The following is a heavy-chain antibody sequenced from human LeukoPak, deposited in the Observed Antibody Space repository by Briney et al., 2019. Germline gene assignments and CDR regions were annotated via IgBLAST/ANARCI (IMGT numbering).Heavy chain of an antibody. CDR3: ARDPVARTGDNFDY. CDR1: GGSISSYY. J-gene: IGHJ4*02. CDR2: IYTSGST. Sequence: NASETLSLTCTVSGGSISSYYWSWIRQPAGKGLEWIGRIYTSGSTNYNPSLKSRVTMSVDTSKNQFSLKLSSVTAADTAVYYCARDPVARTGDNFDYWGQGTLVTVSS. V-gene: IGHV4-4*07. D-gene: IGHD6-19*01.